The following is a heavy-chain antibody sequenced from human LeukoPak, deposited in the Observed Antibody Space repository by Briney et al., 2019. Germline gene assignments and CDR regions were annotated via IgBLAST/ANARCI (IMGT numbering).Heavy chain of an antibody. CDR2: INHSGST. D-gene: IGHD6-13*01. V-gene: IGHV4-34*01. Sequence: KASETLSLTCAVYGGSFSGYYWSWIRQPPGKGLEWIGEINHSGSTNYNPSLKSRVTISVDTSKNQFSLKLSSVTAADTAVYYCARESSSCHFDYWGQGTLVTVSS. J-gene: IGHJ4*02. CDR1: GGSFSGYY. CDR3: ARESSSCHFDY.